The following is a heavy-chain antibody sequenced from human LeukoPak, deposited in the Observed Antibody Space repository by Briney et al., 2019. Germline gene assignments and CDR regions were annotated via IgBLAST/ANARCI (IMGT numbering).Heavy chain of an antibody. Sequence: GGSLRPSCAASGFTVSSNYMSWVRQAPGKGLEWVSVIYSGGSTYYADSVKGRFTISRDISKNSLYLQMTSLRAEDTAVYYCARDLGYYASSANWGQGTLVTVSS. CDR1: GFTVSSNY. J-gene: IGHJ4*02. V-gene: IGHV3-53*01. CDR2: IYSGGST. D-gene: IGHD3-22*01. CDR3: ARDLGYYASSAN.